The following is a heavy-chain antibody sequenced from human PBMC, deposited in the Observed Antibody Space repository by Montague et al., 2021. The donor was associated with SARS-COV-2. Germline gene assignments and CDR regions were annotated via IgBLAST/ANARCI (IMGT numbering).Heavy chain of an antibody. Sequence: SETLSLTCTVSGGSISSYYWSWIRQPPGKGLEWIGYIYYSGSTNCNPSLKSRVTISVDTSKNQFSLKLNSMTAADTAVYYCARDRGGWLQLKAYFDYWGQGTLVTVAS. CDR1: GGSISSYY. D-gene: IGHD5-24*01. CDR3: ARDRGGWLQLKAYFDY. CDR2: IYYSGST. V-gene: IGHV4-59*01. J-gene: IGHJ4*02.